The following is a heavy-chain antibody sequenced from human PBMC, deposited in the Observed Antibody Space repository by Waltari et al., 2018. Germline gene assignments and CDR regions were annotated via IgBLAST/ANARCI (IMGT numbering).Heavy chain of an antibody. CDR1: GGSFSGYS. D-gene: IGHD3-3*01. CDR3: ASPYYDFWSGYYQHYGMDV. Sequence: QVQLQQWGAGLLKPSETLSLTCAVSGGSFSGYSWSWIRKPHGKGLEWIGEINHSGSTNYNPYLKSRVTISVDTSKNQFSLKLSSVTAADTAVYYCASPYYDFWSGYYQHYGMDVWGQGTTVTVSS. J-gene: IGHJ6*02. CDR2: INHSGST. V-gene: IGHV4-34*01.